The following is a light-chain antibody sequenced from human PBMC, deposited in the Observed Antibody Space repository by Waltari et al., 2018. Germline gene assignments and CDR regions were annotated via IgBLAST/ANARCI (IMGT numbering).Light chain of an antibody. V-gene: IGKV3-20*01. CDR1: QTTGSSW. J-gene: IGKJ4*01. CDR3: EQYNGSSVT. Sequence: RSIQTTGSSWLAWSLQNPGQSPGLLMYGASSSAPAIPDRFSGSGSGTDFTLTISRLEPEDVGVYYCEQYNGSSVTLGEGTNVEIK. CDR2: GAS.